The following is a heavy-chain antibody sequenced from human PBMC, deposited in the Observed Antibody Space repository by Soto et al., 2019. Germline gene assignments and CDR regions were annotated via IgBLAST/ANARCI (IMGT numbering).Heavy chain of an antibody. J-gene: IGHJ6*02. CDR3: AKDAGSCSGTGYFYSYYGMEV. D-gene: IGHD2-15*01. V-gene: IGHV3-23*01. CDR1: GITFSNYA. Sequence: EVQLLESGGGLVQPGGSLRLSCAASGITFSNYAMSWVRQAPGKGLEWVSVISGGGDSAYYADSVKGRFTISRDNFNKTLYRQPNSLRADDTAIFYCAKDAGSCSGTGYFYSYYGMEVWGQGTTVTVSS. CDR2: ISGGGDSA.